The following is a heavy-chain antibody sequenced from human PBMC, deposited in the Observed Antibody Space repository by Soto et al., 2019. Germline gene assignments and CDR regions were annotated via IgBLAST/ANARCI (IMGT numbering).Heavy chain of an antibody. CDR2: ISNEGRDE. J-gene: IGHJ4*02. D-gene: IGHD2-15*01. V-gene: IGHV3-30*18. Sequence: QVHLVESGGGVVQPGRSLRLSCEVSGLTFSNYGMHWVRQAPGKGLEWVAVISNEGRDERYADSVKGRFTISRDNSKNTLFLQMSSLRAEDTAVYYCAKGCGTGSSCYILDYWGQGTLVTVSS. CDR3: AKGCGTGSSCYILDY. CDR1: GLTFSNYG.